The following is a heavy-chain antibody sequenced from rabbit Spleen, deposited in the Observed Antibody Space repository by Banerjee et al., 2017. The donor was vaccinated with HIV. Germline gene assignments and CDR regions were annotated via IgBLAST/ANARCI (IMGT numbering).Heavy chain of an antibody. CDR3: ARDSGSGHYIDVLFSL. CDR2: IYSGSTTT. Sequence: QSLEESGGDLVKPEGSLTLTCKASGFSLNDWHVMRWVRQAPGKGLEWIATIYSGSTTTYYATWAKGRFTISKTSSTTVTLQMTSLTVADTATYFCARDSGSGHYIDVLFSLWGQGTWSPS. CDR1: GFSLNDWHV. V-gene: IGHV1S40*01. D-gene: IGHD1-1*01. J-gene: IGHJ4*01.